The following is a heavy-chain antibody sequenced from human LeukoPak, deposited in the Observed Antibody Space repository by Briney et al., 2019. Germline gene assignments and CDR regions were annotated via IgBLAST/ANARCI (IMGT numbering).Heavy chain of an antibody. D-gene: IGHD6-13*01. CDR3: ARAKNTGYINWFDP. Sequence: SETLSLTCTVSGGSISSYYWSWIRQPPGKGLEWIGYIYYSGSTNYNPSLKSRVTISVDTSKSQFSLKLSSVTAADTAVYYCARAKNTGYINWFDPWGQGTLVTVSS. V-gene: IGHV4-59*01. J-gene: IGHJ5*02. CDR2: IYYSGST. CDR1: GGSISSYY.